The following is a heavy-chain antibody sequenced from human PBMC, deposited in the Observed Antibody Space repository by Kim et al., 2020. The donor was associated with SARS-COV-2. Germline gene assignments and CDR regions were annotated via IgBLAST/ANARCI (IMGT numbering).Heavy chain of an antibody. V-gene: IGHV4-59*10. J-gene: IGHJ4*02. CDR3: ARFRGGILYFDY. D-gene: IGHD2-15*01. Sequence: NYNPSLQSRVTMSVDTAKNQFSLKLSSVTAADTAMYYCARFRGGILYFDYWGQGTLVTVSS.